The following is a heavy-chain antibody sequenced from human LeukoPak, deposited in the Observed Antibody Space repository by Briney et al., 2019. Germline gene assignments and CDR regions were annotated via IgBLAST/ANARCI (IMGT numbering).Heavy chain of an antibody. CDR3: ARGTGPNYYYYYMDV. Sequence: GGSLRLSCAASGFTFDDYGMSWVRQAPGKGLEWVSGINWNGGSTGYADSVKGRFTISRDNAKNSLYLQMNSLRAEDTALYYCARGTGPNYYYYYMDVWGKGTTVTVSS. V-gene: IGHV3-20*04. CDR2: INWNGGST. J-gene: IGHJ6*03. CDR1: GFTFDDYG. D-gene: IGHD1-1*01.